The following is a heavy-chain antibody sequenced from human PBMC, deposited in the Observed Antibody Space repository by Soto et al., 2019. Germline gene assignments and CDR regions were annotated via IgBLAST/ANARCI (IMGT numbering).Heavy chain of an antibody. CDR2: VSPSNGNT. V-gene: IGHV1-18*01. CDR1: VYTFNTYD. J-gene: IGHJ6*03. Sequence: GASVKVSCKASVYTFNTYDINWVRQASGQGLEWMGCVSPSNGNTNYARKLQGRVTMTTDTSTSTAYMELRSLRSDDTAVYYCARLIAARPPRDYYYYMDVWGKGTTVTVSS. CDR3: ARLIAARPPRDYYYYMDV. D-gene: IGHD6-6*01.